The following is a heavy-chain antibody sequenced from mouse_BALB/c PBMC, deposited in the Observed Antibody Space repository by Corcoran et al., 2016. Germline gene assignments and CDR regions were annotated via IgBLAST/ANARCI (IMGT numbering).Heavy chain of an antibody. CDR2: IYPGSIST. V-gene: IGHV1-77*01. D-gene: IGHD2-14*01. CDR1: GYTFTDYV. Sequence: QVQLQQSGPELVKPGTSVKMSCKASGYTFTDYVITWVKQRSGQGLEWIGEIYPGSISTYYNEKFKGKATLTADKSSNTAYIQLSSLTSEDSAVDFCARSGYYRYDGFAYWGQGTLVTVSA. CDR3: ARSGYYRYDGFAY. J-gene: IGHJ3*01.